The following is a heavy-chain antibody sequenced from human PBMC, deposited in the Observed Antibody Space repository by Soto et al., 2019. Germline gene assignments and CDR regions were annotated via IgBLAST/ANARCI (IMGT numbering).Heavy chain of an antibody. CDR1: GFTFSSYS. D-gene: IGHD3-9*01. Sequence: GGSLRLSCAASGFTFSSYSMNWVRQAPGKGLEWVSYISSSSSTIYYADSGKGRFTISRDNAKNSLYLQMNSLRAEDTAVYYCARDDVLRYFDYYYYYYMDVWGKGTTVTVSS. J-gene: IGHJ6*03. CDR2: ISSSSSTI. CDR3: ARDDVLRYFDYYYYYYMDV. V-gene: IGHV3-48*01.